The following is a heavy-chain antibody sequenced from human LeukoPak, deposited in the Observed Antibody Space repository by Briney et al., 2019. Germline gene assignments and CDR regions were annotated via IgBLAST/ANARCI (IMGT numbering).Heavy chain of an antibody. CDR3: TTASYYDILTGFFT. CDR2: IKREADGGTA. D-gene: IGHD3-9*01. J-gene: IGHJ4*02. CDR1: GFTFSSYG. V-gene: IGHV3-15*01. Sequence: GGSLRLSCAASGFTFSSYGMHWVRQAPGKGLEWVGRIKREADGGTADYAAPVNGRFTISRDDSKNTLYLQLNSLKTEDTGVYYCTTASYYDILTGFFTWGQGTLVTVSS.